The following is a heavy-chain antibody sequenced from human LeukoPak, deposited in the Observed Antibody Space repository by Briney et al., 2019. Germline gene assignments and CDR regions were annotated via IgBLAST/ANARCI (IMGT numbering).Heavy chain of an antibody. D-gene: IGHD6-19*01. Sequence: GGSLRLSCSASGFPFSAYAMHWVRQVPGKGLEYVSAISSNGGSTYYADSVKGRFTISRDNSKNTLYLQMNSPRAGDTAVYYCVKPSYSSGWYDYWGQGSLVTVSS. J-gene: IGHJ4*02. CDR3: VKPSYSSGWYDY. CDR2: ISSNGGST. V-gene: IGHV3-64D*06. CDR1: GFPFSAYA.